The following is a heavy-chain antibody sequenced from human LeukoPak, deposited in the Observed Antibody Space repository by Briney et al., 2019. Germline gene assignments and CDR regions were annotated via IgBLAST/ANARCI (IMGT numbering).Heavy chain of an antibody. Sequence: SETLSLTCTVSGGSISSSSYYWGWIRQPPGKGLEWIGSIYYSGSTYYNPSLKSRVTISVDTSKNQFSLKLSSVTAADTAVYYCARTYYYGSGSYLSSYYYYYYMDVWGKGTTVTVSS. CDR3: ARTYYYGSGSYLSSYYYYYYMDV. CDR2: IYYSGST. V-gene: IGHV4-39*07. J-gene: IGHJ6*03. D-gene: IGHD3-10*01. CDR1: GGSISSSSYY.